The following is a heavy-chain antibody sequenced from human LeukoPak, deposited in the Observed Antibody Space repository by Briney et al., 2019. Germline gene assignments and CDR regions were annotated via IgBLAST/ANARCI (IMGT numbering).Heavy chain of an antibody. J-gene: IGHJ4*02. CDR2: INPSGGST. Sequence: ASVKVSCKASGYTFTSYYMYWVRQAPGQGLEWMGIINPSGGSTNYAQKFQGRVTMTEDTSTDTAYMELSSLRSEDTAVYYCATSYYDILTGYRPLAYWGQGTLVTVSS. CDR1: GYTFTSYY. CDR3: ATSYYDILTGYRPLAY. V-gene: IGHV1-46*01. D-gene: IGHD3-9*01.